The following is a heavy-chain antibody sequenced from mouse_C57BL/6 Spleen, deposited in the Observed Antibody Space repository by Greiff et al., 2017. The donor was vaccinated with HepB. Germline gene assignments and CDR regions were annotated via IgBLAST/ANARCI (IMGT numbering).Heavy chain of an antibody. V-gene: IGHV1-50*01. CDR3: ARKDYDDAMDY. CDR1: GYTFTSYW. Sequence: VQLQQPGAELVKPGASVKLSCKASGYTFTSYWMQWVKQRPGQGLEWIGEIDPSDSYTNYNQKFKGKATLTVDTSSSTAYMQLSSLTSEDSAVYYCARKDYDDAMDYWGQGTSVTVSS. CDR2: IDPSDSYT. J-gene: IGHJ4*01. D-gene: IGHD2-4*01.